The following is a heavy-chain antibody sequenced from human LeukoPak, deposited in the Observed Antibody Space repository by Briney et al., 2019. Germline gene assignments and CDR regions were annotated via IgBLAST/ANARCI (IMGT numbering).Heavy chain of an antibody. CDR2: INHSGST. CDR3: ASSGGSRQYNWFDP. J-gene: IGHJ5*02. V-gene: IGHV4-34*01. Sequence: SETLSLTCAVYGGSFSGYYWSWIRQPPAKGLEWIGEINHSGSTNYNPSLKSRVTISVDTSKNQFSLKLSSVTAADTAVYYCASSGGSRQYNWFDPWGQGTLVTVSS. D-gene: IGHD2-15*01. CDR1: GGSFSGYY.